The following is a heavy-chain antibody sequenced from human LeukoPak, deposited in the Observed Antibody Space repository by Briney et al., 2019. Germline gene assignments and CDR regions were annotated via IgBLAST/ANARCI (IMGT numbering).Heavy chain of an antibody. D-gene: IGHD6-25*01. CDR1: GFTVSRNY. Sequence: PGGSLRLSCAASGFTVSRNYMGWVGQAPGRGLEGASIINTDGSANYADSVKGRFTISRDNSKNTLYLQMNNLRAEDAAVYYCASRSVSSRYGDFDYWGQGTLVTVSS. V-gene: IGHV3-53*01. J-gene: IGHJ4*02. CDR3: ASRSVSSRYGDFDY. CDR2: INTDGSA.